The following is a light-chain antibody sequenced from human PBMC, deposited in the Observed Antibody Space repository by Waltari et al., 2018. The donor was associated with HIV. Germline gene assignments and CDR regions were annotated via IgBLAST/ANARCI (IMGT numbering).Light chain of an antibody. V-gene: IGLV3-19*01. Sequence: SSELTQDPAVSVALGQTVRITCQGDSLRSYYASWYQQKQGQAPVLVIYGKNNRPSGIPDRFSGSSSGNTASLTITGAQAEDEADYYCNSRDSSGNHQGYVFGTGTKVTVL. J-gene: IGLJ1*01. CDR2: GKN. CDR1: SLRSYY. CDR3: NSRDSSGNHQGYV.